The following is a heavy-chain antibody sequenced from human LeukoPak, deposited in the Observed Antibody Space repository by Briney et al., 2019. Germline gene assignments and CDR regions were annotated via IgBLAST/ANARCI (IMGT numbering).Heavy chain of an antibody. CDR1: GYTFTGYY. Sequence: ASVKVSCKASGYTFTGYYMHWVRQAPGQGLEWMGWINPNSGGTNYAQKFQGRVTMARDTPISTAYMELSRLRSDDTAVYYCARGLVRGVTPAGYWGQGTLVTVSS. D-gene: IGHD3-10*01. V-gene: IGHV1-2*02. CDR3: ARGLVRGVTPAGY. J-gene: IGHJ4*02. CDR2: INPNSGGT.